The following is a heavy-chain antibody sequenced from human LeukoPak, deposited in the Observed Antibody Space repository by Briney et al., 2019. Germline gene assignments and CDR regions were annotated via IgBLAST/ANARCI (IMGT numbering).Heavy chain of an antibody. CDR3: ARGGYDHNYYYMDV. Sequence: SETLSLTCAVYGGSFSGAYWRWIRQPPGKGLEWIGEINHYGSTSYNPSLKSRVTISVDTSKNQFSLNLNSVTAADTAVYYCARGGYDHNYYYMDVWGKGTTVTVSS. J-gene: IGHJ6*03. CDR2: INHYGST. V-gene: IGHV4-34*01. D-gene: IGHD5-12*01. CDR1: GGSFSGAY.